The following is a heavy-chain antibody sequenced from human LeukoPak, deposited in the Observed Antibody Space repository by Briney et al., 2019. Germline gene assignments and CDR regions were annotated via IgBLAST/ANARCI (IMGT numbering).Heavy chain of an antibody. Sequence: PGGSLRLSCAASGFTFSNYAMHWVRQAPGKGLEWVAVISSDGSNKYHADSVKGRFTFSRDNSKNTLYLQMTSLRAEDTAVYYCARVNFAAAAMDVWGKGTTVTVSS. J-gene: IGHJ6*04. D-gene: IGHD6-13*01. V-gene: IGHV3-30*04. CDR1: GFTFSNYA. CDR3: ARVNFAAAAMDV. CDR2: ISSDGSNK.